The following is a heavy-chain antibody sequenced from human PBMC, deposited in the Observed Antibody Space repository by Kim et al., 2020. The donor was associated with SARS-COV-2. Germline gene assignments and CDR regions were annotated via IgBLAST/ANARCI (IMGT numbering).Heavy chain of an antibody. D-gene: IGHD3-22*01. J-gene: IGHJ4*01. CDR2: INHSGST. CDR3: ARGGLRDYDSSGYYGY. V-gene: IGHV4-34*01. CDR1: GGSFSGYY. Sequence: SETLSLTCAGYGGSFSGYYWSWIRQPPGKGLEWIGEINHSGSTNYNPSRKSRVTISVDTSKNQFSLKLSSVTAADTAVYYCARGGLRDYDSSGYYGYWG.